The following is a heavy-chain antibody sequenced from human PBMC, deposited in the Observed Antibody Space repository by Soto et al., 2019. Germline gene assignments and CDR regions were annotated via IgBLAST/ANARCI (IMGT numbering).Heavy chain of an antibody. D-gene: IGHD5-12*01. J-gene: IGHJ6*02. Sequence: ASVNVYCKASGYTFTRSGISWVRQAPGQGPEWMGWISSYNGDTNYAQTFQGRVTMTTDTSTSTAYMELRSLRSDDTAVYYCARDGVAPYYYYGMDVWGQGTPVTVSS. CDR3: ARDGVAPYYYYGMDV. CDR2: ISSYNGDT. V-gene: IGHV1-18*01. CDR1: GYTFTRSG.